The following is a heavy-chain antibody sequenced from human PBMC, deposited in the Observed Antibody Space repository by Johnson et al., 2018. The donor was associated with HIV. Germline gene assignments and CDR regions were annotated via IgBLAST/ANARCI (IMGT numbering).Heavy chain of an antibody. J-gene: IGHJ3*02. CDR3: AKELAADGVDAFDI. CDR2: ISGSAIST. V-gene: IGHV3-23*04. D-gene: IGHD6-13*01. Sequence: VQLVESGGGLIQPGGSLRFSCAGSGFTVSRSYMSWVRQAPGKGLEWVSVISGSAISTYYADSVKGRFTISRDNSKNTLYLQMNSLRVEDTAVYYCAKELAADGVDAFDIWGQGTMVTVS. CDR1: GFTVSRSY.